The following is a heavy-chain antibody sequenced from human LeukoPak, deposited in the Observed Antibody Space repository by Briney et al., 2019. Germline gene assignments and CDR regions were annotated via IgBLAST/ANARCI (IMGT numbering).Heavy chain of an antibody. CDR3: ARDNWKWSFDD. V-gene: IGHV1-46*01. CDR1: GYTFTTYK. D-gene: IGHD1-1*01. Sequence: ASVQVSCKASGYTFTTYKMHWVRQAPGQGLEWMGIINPSDDTTTYSQKFQDRVTMTRDTSTSTFYMDLSSLRSEDTAVYYCARDNWKWSFDDWGPGTPVTVSS. J-gene: IGHJ4*02. CDR2: INPSDDTT.